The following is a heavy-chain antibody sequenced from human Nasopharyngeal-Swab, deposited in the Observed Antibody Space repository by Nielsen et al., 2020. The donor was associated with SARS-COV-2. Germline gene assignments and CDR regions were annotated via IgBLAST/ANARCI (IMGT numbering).Heavy chain of an antibody. CDR1: GLTVSSTY. CDR2: IKQDGSEK. J-gene: IGHJ2*01. Sequence: GESLKISCAVSGLTVSSTYMSWVRQAPGKGLEWVANIKQDGSEKYYVDSVKGRFTISRDNAKNSLYLQMNSLRAEDTTVYYCARGGWYFDFWGRGTLVTVSS. V-gene: IGHV3-7*04. CDR3: ARGGWYFDF.